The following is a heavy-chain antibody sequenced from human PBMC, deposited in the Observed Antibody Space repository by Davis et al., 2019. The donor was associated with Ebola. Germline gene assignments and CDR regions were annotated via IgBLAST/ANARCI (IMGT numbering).Heavy chain of an antibody. Sequence: ASVKVSCKASGYTFTSYGISWVRQAPGQGLEWMGWISAYNGNTNYAQKLQGRVTMTTDTSTSTAYMELRSLRSDDTAVYYCAGGYCSSTSCSDMDVWGKGTTVTVSS. CDR1: GYTFTSYG. CDR3: AGGYCSSTSCSDMDV. CDR2: ISAYNGNT. J-gene: IGHJ6*03. V-gene: IGHV1-18*04. D-gene: IGHD2-2*03.